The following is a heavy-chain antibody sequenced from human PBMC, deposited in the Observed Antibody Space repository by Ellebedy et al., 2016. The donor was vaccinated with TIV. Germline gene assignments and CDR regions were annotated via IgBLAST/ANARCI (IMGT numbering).Heavy chain of an antibody. D-gene: IGHD2-2*01. CDR1: GASIRNSSFS. Sequence: SETLSLTXTVSGASIRNSSFSWGWIRQSPGKGLESIGSLYYSGRTYFNPSLKGRVTISVDTAKNQFSLNLSSVTAADTALYYCTGSIVVVPAAFDFWGQGVLVTVAS. CDR2: LYYSGRT. J-gene: IGHJ4*02. V-gene: IGHV4-39*01. CDR3: TGSIVVVPAAFDF.